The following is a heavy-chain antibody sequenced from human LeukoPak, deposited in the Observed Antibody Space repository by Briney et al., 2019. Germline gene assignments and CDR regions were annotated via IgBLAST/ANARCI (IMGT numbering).Heavy chain of an antibody. V-gene: IGHV4-31*03. Sequence: SETLSLTCTVSGGSISSGGYYWSWIRQHPGKGLEWIGYIYYSGSTYYNPTLKSRVTISVDTSKNQFSLKLSSVTAADTAVYYCARDISYYDSSGYPKWFDPWGQGTLVTVSS. CDR2: IYYSGST. J-gene: IGHJ5*02. CDR3: ARDISYYDSSGYPKWFDP. D-gene: IGHD3-22*01. CDR1: GGSISSGGYY.